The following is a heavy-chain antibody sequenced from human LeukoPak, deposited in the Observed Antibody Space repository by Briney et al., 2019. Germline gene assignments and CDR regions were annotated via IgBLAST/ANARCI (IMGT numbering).Heavy chain of an antibody. D-gene: IGHD3-3*01. CDR3: ARGQDFNYDFWSGYYPKDAFDI. J-gene: IGHJ3*02. Sequence: GGSLRLSCAASGFTFNIYSMNWGRQAPGKGLEWVSSISSSSSYIYYADSVKGRFTISRDNAKNSLYLQMNSLRAEDTAVYYCARGQDFNYDFWSGYYPKDAFDIWGQGTMVTVSS. CDR1: GFTFNIYS. CDR2: ISSSSSYI. V-gene: IGHV3-21*01.